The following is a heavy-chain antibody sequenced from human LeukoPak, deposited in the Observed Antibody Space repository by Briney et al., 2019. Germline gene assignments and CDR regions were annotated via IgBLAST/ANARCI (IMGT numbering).Heavy chain of an antibody. Sequence: GGSLRLSCAVSGVNLNKAWMSWVRQAPGKGLEWVGRVKSNTDGGTTDYAAHVKDRFNISRHDSKTTLYLQMNSLKTEDTAVYYCTTGVGRSDFDYWGQGTLVTVSS. J-gene: IGHJ4*02. CDR2: VKSNTDGGTT. CDR1: GVNLNKAW. D-gene: IGHD1-26*01. CDR3: TTGVGRSDFDY. V-gene: IGHV3-15*01.